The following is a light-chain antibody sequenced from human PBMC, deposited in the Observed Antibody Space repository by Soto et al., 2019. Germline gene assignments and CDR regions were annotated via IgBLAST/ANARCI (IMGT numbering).Light chain of an antibody. J-gene: IGKJ1*01. Sequence: EIVMTQSPATLSVSPGERATLSCRASQSLSSNLAWYQQKPGQPPRLLIYGASTRATGIPARFSGGGSGTEFTLPISSLQSEDFAVYYCQQYNDWPPTFGQGTKVEIK. CDR2: GAS. CDR1: QSLSSN. CDR3: QQYNDWPPT. V-gene: IGKV3-15*01.